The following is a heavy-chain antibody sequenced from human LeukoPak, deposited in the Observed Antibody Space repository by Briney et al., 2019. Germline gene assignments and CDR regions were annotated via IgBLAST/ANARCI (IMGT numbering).Heavy chain of an antibody. Sequence: SETLSLTCTVSGGSISSYYWNWIRQPPGEGLEWIGYIYYSGSTKYNPSLKSRVTMSVDTSKNQFSLKLSSVTAADTAVYYCARHPEWEREAGSTWGQGTLVTVSS. CDR3: ARHPEWEREAGST. CDR2: IYYSGST. J-gene: IGHJ5*02. D-gene: IGHD3-10*01. CDR1: GGSISSYY. V-gene: IGHV4-59*08.